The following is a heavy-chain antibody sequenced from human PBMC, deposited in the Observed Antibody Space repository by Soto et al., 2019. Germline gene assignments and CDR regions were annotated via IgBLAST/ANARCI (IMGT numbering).Heavy chain of an antibody. CDR1: GYTFTSYY. V-gene: IGHV1-46*01. CDR3: ARDDYDSSGYYYDAFDI. Sequence: GASVKVSCKASGYTFTSYYMHWVRQAPGQGLEWMGIINPSGGSTSYAQKFQGRVTMTRDTSTSTAYMELSSLRSEDTAVYYCARDDYDSSGYYYDAFDIWGQGTMVTVSS. CDR2: INPSGGST. D-gene: IGHD3-22*01. J-gene: IGHJ3*02.